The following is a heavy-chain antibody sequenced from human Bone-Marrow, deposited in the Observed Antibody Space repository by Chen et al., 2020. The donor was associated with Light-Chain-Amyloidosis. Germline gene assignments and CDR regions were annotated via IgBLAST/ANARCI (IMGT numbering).Heavy chain of an antibody. J-gene: IGHJ4*02. Sequence: QVQLVQSGAMVKKTGSSVKVTCQASEGTFSSYAISWVRQAPGQGLEWMGGIIPIFGTANYAQKFQGRVAITADESTSTAYMELSSLRSEDTAVYYCARVQSTVTTFFAAPPDYWGQGTLVTVSS. CDR2: IIPIFGTA. V-gene: IGHV1-69*01. CDR3: ARVQSTVTTFFAAPPDY. D-gene: IGHD4-17*01. CDR1: EGTFSSYA.